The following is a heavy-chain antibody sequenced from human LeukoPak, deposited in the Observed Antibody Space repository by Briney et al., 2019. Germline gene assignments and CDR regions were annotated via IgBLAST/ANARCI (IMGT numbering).Heavy chain of an antibody. CDR2: ISGSGGST. V-gene: IGHV3-23*01. D-gene: IGHD4-17*01. Sequence: PGGSLRLSCAASGFTVSSNYMSWVRQAPGKGLEWVSAISGSGGSTYYADSVKGRFTISRDNSKNTLYLQMNSLRAEDTAVYYCAKQGQVYGDYGSTEYFQHWGQGTLVTVSS. CDR1: GFTVSSNY. CDR3: AKQGQVYGDYGSTEYFQH. J-gene: IGHJ1*01.